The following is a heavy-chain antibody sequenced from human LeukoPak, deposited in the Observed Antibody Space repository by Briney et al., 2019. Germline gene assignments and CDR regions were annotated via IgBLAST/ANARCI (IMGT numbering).Heavy chain of an antibody. CDR1: GFTFSSYS. D-gene: IGHD6-13*01. Sequence: GGSLRLSCAASGFTFSSYSMNWVRQAPGKGLEWVSYISSSSSTIYYADSVKGRFTISRDNAKNSLYLQMNSLRAEDTAVYYCARELSSSWSYYYYYMDVWGKGTTVTVSS. CDR2: ISSSSSTI. V-gene: IGHV3-48*01. J-gene: IGHJ6*03. CDR3: ARELSSSWSYYYYYMDV.